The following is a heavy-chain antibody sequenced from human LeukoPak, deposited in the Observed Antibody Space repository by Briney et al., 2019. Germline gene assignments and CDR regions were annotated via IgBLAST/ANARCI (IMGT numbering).Heavy chain of an antibody. CDR2: IKQDGSEK. Sequence: GRSLRLSCAASGFTFSSYWMSWVRQAPGKGLEWVANIKQDGSEKYYVDSVKGRFTISRDNAKNSLYLQMNSLRAEDTAVYYCARVTSSWYKVYYFDYWGQGTLVTVSS. CDR3: ARVTSSWYKVYYFDY. D-gene: IGHD6-13*01. CDR1: GFTFSSYW. J-gene: IGHJ4*02. V-gene: IGHV3-7*03.